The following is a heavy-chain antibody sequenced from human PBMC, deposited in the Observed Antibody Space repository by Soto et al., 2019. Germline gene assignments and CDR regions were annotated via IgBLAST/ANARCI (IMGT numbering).Heavy chain of an antibody. CDR3: AREGGSYCFDY. CDR1: GFTFSSYA. Sequence: EVPLVESGGGLVQPGGSLRLSCAASGFTFSSYALHWVRQAPGKGLEYVSTISRNGGSTYNANSVKGRFTISRDNSKNTLYLQMGSLRTEDRALYYCAREGGSYCFDYWGQGTLVNVSS. J-gene: IGHJ4*02. V-gene: IGHV3-64*01. CDR2: ISRNGGST. D-gene: IGHD1-26*01.